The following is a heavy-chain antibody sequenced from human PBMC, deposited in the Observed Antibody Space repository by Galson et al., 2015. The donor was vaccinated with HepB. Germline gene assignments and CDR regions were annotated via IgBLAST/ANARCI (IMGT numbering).Heavy chain of an antibody. CDR1: GFTFSTTA. CDR3: ARATESTNGLLGN. CDR2: LSITDSNT. J-gene: IGHJ1*01. V-gene: IGHV3-23*01. Sequence: SLRLSCAASGFTFSTTAMSWVRQAPGKGLEWVSGLSITDSNTYYADSVKGRFTISRDNSKNTLYLQMNSLRAEDTATYYCARATESTNGLLGNWGQGTLVTVSS. D-gene: IGHD1-1*01.